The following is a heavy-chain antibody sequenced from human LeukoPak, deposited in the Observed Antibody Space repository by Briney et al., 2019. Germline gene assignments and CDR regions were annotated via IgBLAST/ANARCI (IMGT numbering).Heavy chain of an antibody. CDR3: ARDRAYCGGDCYSNWFDP. J-gene: IGHJ5*02. CDR2: IIPILGIA. Sequence: SVKVSCKASGGTFSSYAISWVRQAPGQGLEWMGRIIPILGIANYAQKFQGRVTITADKSTSTAYMELSSLRSEDTAVYYCARDRAYCGGDCYSNWFDPWGQGILVTVSS. V-gene: IGHV1-69*04. CDR1: GGTFSSYA. D-gene: IGHD2-21*02.